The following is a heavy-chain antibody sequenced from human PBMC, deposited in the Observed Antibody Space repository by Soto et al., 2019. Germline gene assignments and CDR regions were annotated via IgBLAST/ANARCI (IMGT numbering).Heavy chain of an antibody. CDR2: LSWNSGFS. D-gene: IGHD3-22*01. CDR1: GFSFDDYT. V-gene: IGHV3-9*01. Sequence: GVSLRLSCGGSGFSFDDYTMHWVRQAPRKGPEWVASLSWNSGFSGYADSVKRRFTISRDNAQSSVHLQMNNLRTEETALYYCAKGRGTIVVTDAYDIWGQGTMVTVSS. J-gene: IGHJ3*02. CDR3: AKGRGTIVVTDAYDI.